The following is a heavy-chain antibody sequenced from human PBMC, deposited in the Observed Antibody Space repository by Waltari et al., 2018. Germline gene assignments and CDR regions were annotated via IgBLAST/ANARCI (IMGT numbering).Heavy chain of an antibody. CDR2: INHDNGNT. CDR3: ARGKWLMPFDY. CDR1: GDSLTTFA. Sequence: VHLVHSWAEGKKPGATVKVSCTASGDSLTTFAMHWVRQAPGQSLEWMGWINHDNGNTNPSQEFQGRVSSTTVASASTVYMELSSLTSEDAAVYYCARGKWLMPFDYWGQGTVVTVSS. V-gene: IGHV1-3*01. D-gene: IGHD3-22*01. J-gene: IGHJ4*02.